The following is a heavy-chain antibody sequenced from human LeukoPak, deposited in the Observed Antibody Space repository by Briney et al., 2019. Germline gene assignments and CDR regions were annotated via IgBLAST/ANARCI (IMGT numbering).Heavy chain of an antibody. CDR2: ISYTGST. V-gene: IGHV4-59*02. CDR1: GGSVNSYY. CDR3: ARGSPAESLDY. J-gene: IGHJ4*02. D-gene: IGHD6-13*01. Sequence: SETLSLTCNVSGGSVNSYYWSWIRQPPGKGLEWIGYISYTGSTNYNPSLKSRVTISLDTSKNQFSLKLNSVTAADTALYYCARGSPAESLDYWGQGTPVTVSS.